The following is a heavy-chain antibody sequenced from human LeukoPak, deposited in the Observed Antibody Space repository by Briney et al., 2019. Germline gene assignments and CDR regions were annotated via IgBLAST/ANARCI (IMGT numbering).Heavy chain of an antibody. V-gene: IGHV5-51*01. J-gene: IGHJ6*02. CDR2: IYPGDSDT. CDR3: ARRNQQLGPQYYYYGMDV. Sequence: GESLKISCKGSGYSFTSYWIGWVRQMPGKGLEWMGIIYPGDSDTRYSPSFQGQVTISADKSISTAYLQWSSLKASDTAMYYCARRNQQLGPQYYYYGMDVWGQGTTVTVSS. D-gene: IGHD6-13*01. CDR1: GYSFTSYW.